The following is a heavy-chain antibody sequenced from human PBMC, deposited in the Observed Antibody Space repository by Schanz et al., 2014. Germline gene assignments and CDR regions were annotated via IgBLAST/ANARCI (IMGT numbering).Heavy chain of an antibody. Sequence: QVQLVQYGPAVKKPGASMKVSCLASGYSFTEYFLHWVRQAPGQGLEWMGWINPNSGETNYEQKFKGRVPLTSDTSISTAFMELSGLTSDDTATYFCARARYTGYDCSGYWGQGTLLIVSS. V-gene: IGHV1-2*02. D-gene: IGHD5-12*01. J-gene: IGHJ4*02. CDR2: INPNSGET. CDR1: GYSFTEYF. CDR3: ARARYTGYDCSGY.